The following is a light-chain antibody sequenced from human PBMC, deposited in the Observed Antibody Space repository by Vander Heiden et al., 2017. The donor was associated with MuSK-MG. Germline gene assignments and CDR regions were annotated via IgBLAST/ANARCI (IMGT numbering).Light chain of an antibody. J-gene: IGKJ4*01. CDR1: QDIINY. Sequence: DIQMTQSPSSLSASVGDRVSITCQASQDIINYLHWYQHKPGKAPKLLIYDASNLQRGVPSRFSGSGSGTDFTLTISNLQPEDIATYYCQQYFTIPLTFGGGTKVEIK. CDR3: QQYFTIPLT. V-gene: IGKV1-33*01. CDR2: DAS.